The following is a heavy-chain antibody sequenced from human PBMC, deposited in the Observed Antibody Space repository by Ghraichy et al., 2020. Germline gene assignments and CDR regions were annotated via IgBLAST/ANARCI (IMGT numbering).Heavy chain of an antibody. V-gene: IGHV4-61*01. J-gene: IGHJ4*02. Sequence: SETLSLTCTVSGGSVSSGSYYWSWIRQPPGKGLEWIGYIYYSGSTNYNPSLKSRVTISVDTSKNQFSLKLSSVTAADTAVYYCARADDYYDSSGYYFNWGQGTLVTVSS. CDR1: GGSVSSGSYY. CDR3: ARADDYYDSSGYYFN. CDR2: IYYSGST. D-gene: IGHD3-22*01.